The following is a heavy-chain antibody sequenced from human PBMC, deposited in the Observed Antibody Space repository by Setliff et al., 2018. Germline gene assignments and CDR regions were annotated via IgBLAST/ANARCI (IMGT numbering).Heavy chain of an antibody. D-gene: IGHD2-15*01. CDR1: GGSLTGTSNY. Sequence: SETLSLTCTVSGGSLTGTSNYWAWIRQPPGKGLEWIGSVFYTEGTHYNESLKSRLAISLDTSKNQFSLRLSSVTAADTATYYCVRPGGTTVVARHFDYWGSGILVTVSS. CDR3: VRPGGTTVVARHFDY. J-gene: IGHJ4*01. CDR2: VFYTEGT. V-gene: IGHV4-39*01.